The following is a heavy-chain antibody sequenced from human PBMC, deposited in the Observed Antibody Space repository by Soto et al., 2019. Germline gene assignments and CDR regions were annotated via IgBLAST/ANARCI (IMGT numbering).Heavy chain of an antibody. CDR2: IYSGGST. CDR1: GGYISQYY. V-gene: IGHV4-4*07. D-gene: IGHD3-10*01. J-gene: IGHJ4*02. CDR3: ARGPGGFGDFSLDY. Sequence: QVQLQESGPGLVKPSETLSLSCGVSGGYISQYYWSWIRQPAGKGLEWIGRIYSGGSTNYNPSLESRVTMSVDTSKNQFSLKLSSVTAADTAVYYCARGPGGFGDFSLDYWGQGTLVTVSS.